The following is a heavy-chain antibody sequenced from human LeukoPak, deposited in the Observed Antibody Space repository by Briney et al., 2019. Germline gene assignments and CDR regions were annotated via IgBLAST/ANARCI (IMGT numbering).Heavy chain of an antibody. CDR1: GVSINNYY. CDR2: IYHSGST. J-gene: IGHJ4*02. D-gene: IGHD2-2*01. V-gene: IGHV4-59*12. CDR3: AREYCTSSRCYKEGFDY. Sequence: PSETLSLTCSISGVSINNYYWSWIRQPPGKGLEWIGYIYHSGSTYYNPSLKSRVTISVDRSKNQFSLKLSSVTAADTAVYYCAREYCTSSRCYKEGFDYWGQGTLVIVSS.